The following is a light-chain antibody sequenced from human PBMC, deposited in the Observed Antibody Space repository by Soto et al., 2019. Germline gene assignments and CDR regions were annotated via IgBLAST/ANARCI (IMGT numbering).Light chain of an antibody. CDR1: QDITNY. Sequence: IQLTQSPSFLAASVGHRVTITCRASQDITNYLAWYQQKPGKAPKFLIYATSTFQSGLPSRFSGSGSGTEFTLTISSLQPEDFATYYCQQDNSYPLTFGEGTKVDIK. CDR2: ATS. V-gene: IGKV1-9*01. J-gene: IGKJ4*02. CDR3: QQDNSYPLT.